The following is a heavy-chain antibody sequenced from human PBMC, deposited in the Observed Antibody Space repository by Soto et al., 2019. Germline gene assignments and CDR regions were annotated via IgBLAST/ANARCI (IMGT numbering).Heavy chain of an antibody. CDR2: IWYDGSNK. V-gene: IGHV3-33*08. Sequence: GGSLRLSCAVSGFTFSSYGMHWVRQAPGKGLDWEAVIWYDGSNKYYADSVKGGFTITRENSKNPLYLRMNGMGAEDRAGYYCARKYQEGYWFDPWGQGTLVTVSS. D-gene: IGHD6-6*01. CDR3: ARKYQEGYWFDP. J-gene: IGHJ5*02. CDR1: GFTFSSYG.